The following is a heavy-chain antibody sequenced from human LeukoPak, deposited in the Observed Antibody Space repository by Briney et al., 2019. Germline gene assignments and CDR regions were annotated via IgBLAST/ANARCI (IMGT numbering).Heavy chain of an antibody. Sequence: SETLSLTCTVSGDSISSYYWSWIRQPPGKGLEWIGYIYYTGITKYNPSLKSRVTMSVDTSKNQFSLKPTSVTAADTAVYYCARYCSTSGTKAFGIWGQGTMVTVSS. CDR2: IYYTGIT. J-gene: IGHJ3*02. CDR3: ARYCSTSGTKAFGI. D-gene: IGHD3-10*01. CDR1: GDSISSYY. V-gene: IGHV4-59*01.